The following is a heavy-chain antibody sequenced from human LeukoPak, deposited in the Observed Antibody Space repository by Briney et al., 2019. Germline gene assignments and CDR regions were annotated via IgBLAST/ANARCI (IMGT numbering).Heavy chain of an antibody. J-gene: IGHJ4*02. CDR2: ITSRSTT. CDR1: GFLFSHYG. Sequence: GGSLRLSCAASGFLFSHYGMNWVRQAPGKGLEWVSGITSRSTTYYADSVRGRFTISRDNSKNMVWLQINSPTAEDTATYYCAKDGNWARFEDWGQGTLVTVSS. CDR3: AKDGNWARFED. D-gene: IGHD7-27*01. V-gene: IGHV3-23*01.